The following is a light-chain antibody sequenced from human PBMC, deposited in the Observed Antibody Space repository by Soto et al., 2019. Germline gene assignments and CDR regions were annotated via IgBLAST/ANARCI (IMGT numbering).Light chain of an antibody. CDR3: QSYDSSLSGVV. J-gene: IGLJ2*01. Sequence: QSVLTQPPSVSGAPGQRVTISFTGSSSNIGAGYDVHWYQQLPGTAPKLLIYGNSNRPSGVPDRLSGSKSGTSASLAITGLQAEDEADYYCQSYDSSLSGVVFGGGTKVTVL. CDR2: GNS. CDR1: SSNIGAGYD. V-gene: IGLV1-40*01.